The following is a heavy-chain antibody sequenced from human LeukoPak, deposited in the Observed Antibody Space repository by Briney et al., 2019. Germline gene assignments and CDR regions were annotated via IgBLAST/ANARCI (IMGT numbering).Heavy chain of an antibody. V-gene: IGHV3-9*01. Sequence: GRSLRLSCATSGFTFDDYAMPWVRQAPGKGLEWVSGISWNSGSIVYADSVKGRFTISRDNAKNSVYLQMNSLRAEDTALYYCTKGYYYGSGTQNLYYYGMDVWGQGTTVTVSS. CDR2: ISWNSGSI. CDR3: TKGYYYGSGTQNLYYYGMDV. J-gene: IGHJ6*02. D-gene: IGHD3-10*01. CDR1: GFTFDDYA.